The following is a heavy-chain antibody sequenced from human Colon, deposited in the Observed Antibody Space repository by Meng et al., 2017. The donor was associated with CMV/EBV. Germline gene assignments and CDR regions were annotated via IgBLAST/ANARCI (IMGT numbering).Heavy chain of an antibody. V-gene: IGHV3-11*04. CDR2: ISSSGSTI. CDR1: GFTFSDYY. J-gene: IGHJ5*02. D-gene: IGHD2-2*01. Sequence: GESLKISCAASGFTFSDYYMSWIRQAPGKGLEWVSYISSSGSTIYYADSVKGRFTIYRDNAKNSLYLQMNSLRAEDTAVYYCARAGVGYCSSTSCQGVWFDPWGQGTLVTVSS. CDR3: ARAGVGYCSSTSCQGVWFDP.